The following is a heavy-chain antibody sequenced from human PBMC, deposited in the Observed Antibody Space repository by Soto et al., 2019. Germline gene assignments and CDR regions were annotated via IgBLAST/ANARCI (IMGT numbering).Heavy chain of an antibody. CDR1: GGSISSYY. CDR2: IYYSGST. J-gene: IGHJ4*02. V-gene: IGHV4-59*08. D-gene: IGHD4-17*01. CDR3: AGTLRGDYQNLDY. Sequence: KQSPTLSLTCPVSGGSISSYYWSWIRQPPGKGLEWIGYIYYSGSTNYNPSLKSRVTISVDTSKNQFSLKLSSVTAADTAVYYCAGTLRGDYQNLDYWGQGTLVTVSS.